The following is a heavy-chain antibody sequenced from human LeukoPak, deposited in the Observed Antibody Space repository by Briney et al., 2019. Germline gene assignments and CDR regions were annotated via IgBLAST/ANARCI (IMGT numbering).Heavy chain of an antibody. D-gene: IGHD6-19*01. CDR1: GDSVSSNSAA. Sequence: SQSLSLTCAISGDSVSSNSAAWNWIRQSPSRGLKWLGRTYYRSKWYNDYAVSVKSRITINPDTSKNQFSLQLNSVTPEDTAVYYCARGSYSSGWYFGYYYYGMDVWGQGTTVTVSS. CDR2: TYYRSKWYN. V-gene: IGHV6-1*01. J-gene: IGHJ6*02. CDR3: ARGSYSSGWYFGYYYYGMDV.